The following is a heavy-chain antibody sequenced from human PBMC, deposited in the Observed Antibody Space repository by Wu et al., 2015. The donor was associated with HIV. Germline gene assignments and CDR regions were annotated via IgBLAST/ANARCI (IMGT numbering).Heavy chain of an antibody. CDR3: ARLSPRAAEGY. V-gene: IGHV1-69*11. CDR1: GGSFSSYA. Sequence: QVQLVQSGAEVKKPESSVKVSCKASGGSFSSYAISWVRQAPGQGLEWMGRIIPILGTANYAQKFQDRVTITADGSTRTVYMELSSLRSDDTAVYYCARLSPRAAEGYWGQGTLVTVSS. J-gene: IGHJ4*02. CDR2: IIPILGTA. D-gene: IGHD2/OR15-2a*01.